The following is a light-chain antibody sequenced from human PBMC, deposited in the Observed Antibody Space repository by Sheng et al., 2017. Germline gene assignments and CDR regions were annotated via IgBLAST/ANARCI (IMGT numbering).Light chain of an antibody. CDR2: KAS. CDR3: QQYSSYSHS. CDR1: QSISSW. Sequence: DIQMTQSPSTLSASVGDRVTITCRASQSISSWLAWYQQKPGKAPKLLIYKASSLESGVPSKFIGSGSGTEFTLTISSLQPDDFATYYCQQYSSYSHSFGQGTRLEIK. V-gene: IGKV1-5*03. J-gene: IGKJ2*03.